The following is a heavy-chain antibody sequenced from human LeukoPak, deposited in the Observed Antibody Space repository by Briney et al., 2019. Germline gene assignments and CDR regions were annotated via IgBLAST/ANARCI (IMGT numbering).Heavy chain of an antibody. J-gene: IGHJ4*02. Sequence: PSQTLSLTCAVSGGFISSGGYSWSWIRQPPEKGLEWLGYIYHSGSTYYNPSLKSRVTIPVDRSKNQFSLKLSSVTAADTAVYYCARGLSSGSYPFYFDYWGQGALVTVSS. D-gene: IGHD3-10*01. CDR3: ARGLSSGSYPFYFDY. V-gene: IGHV4-30-2*01. CDR2: IYHSGST. CDR1: GGFISSGGYS.